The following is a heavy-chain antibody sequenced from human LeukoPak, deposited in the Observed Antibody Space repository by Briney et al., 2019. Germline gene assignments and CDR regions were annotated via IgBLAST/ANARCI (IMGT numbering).Heavy chain of an antibody. CDR3: ARAPWGGYDRDWFDP. D-gene: IGHD5-12*01. CDR2: INAGNGNT. CDR1: GGTFSSYA. V-gene: IGHV1-3*01. J-gene: IGHJ5*02. Sequence: ASVKVSCKASGGTFSSYAISWVRQAPGQRLEWMGWINAGNGNTNYSQKFQGRVTITRDTSASTAYMELSSLRSEDTAVYYCARAPWGGYDRDWFDPWGQGTLVTVSS.